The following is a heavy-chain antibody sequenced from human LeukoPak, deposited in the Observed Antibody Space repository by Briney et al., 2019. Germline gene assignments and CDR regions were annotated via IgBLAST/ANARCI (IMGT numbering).Heavy chain of an antibody. V-gene: IGHV4-59*01. Sequence: PSETLSLTCTVSGGPISSYYWSWIRQPPGKGLEWIGYIYYSGSTNYNPSLKSRVTISVDTSKNQFSLKLSSVTAADTAVYYCARVKAVAGKGWFDPWGQGTLVTVSS. CDR1: GGPISSYY. CDR2: IYYSGST. CDR3: ARVKAVAGKGWFDP. J-gene: IGHJ5*02. D-gene: IGHD6-13*01.